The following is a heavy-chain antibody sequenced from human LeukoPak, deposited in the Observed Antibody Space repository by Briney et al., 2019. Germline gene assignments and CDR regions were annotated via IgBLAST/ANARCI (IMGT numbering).Heavy chain of an antibody. CDR2: IYYSGST. CDR3: ARHTCDSSGYYSYYYYYGMDV. J-gene: IGHJ6*02. D-gene: IGHD3-22*01. Sequence: SETLSLTCTVSGGSISSYYWSWIRQPPGKGLEWVGYIYYSGSTNYNPSLKSRVTISVDTSKNQFSLKLSSVTAADTAVYYCARHTCDSSGYYSYYYYYGMDVWGQGTTVTVSS. CDR1: GGSISSYY. V-gene: IGHV4-59*08.